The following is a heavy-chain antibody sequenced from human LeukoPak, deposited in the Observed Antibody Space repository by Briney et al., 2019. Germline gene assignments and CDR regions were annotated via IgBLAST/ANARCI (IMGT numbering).Heavy chain of an antibody. CDR1: GYTFTSYG. J-gene: IGHJ4*02. V-gene: IGHV1-18*01. CDR2: ISAYNGNT. CDR3: ARKYYYDSSGYFGEDY. D-gene: IGHD3-22*01. Sequence: ASVKVSCKASGYTFTSYGISWVRQAPGQGLEWMGWISAYNGNTNYAQKLQGRVTMTTDTSTSTAYMELRSLRSDDTAVYYCARKYYYDSSGYFGEDYWGQGTLATVSS.